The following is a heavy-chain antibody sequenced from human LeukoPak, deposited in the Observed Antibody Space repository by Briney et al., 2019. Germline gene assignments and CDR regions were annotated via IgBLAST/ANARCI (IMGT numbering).Heavy chain of an antibody. CDR1: GNYW. J-gene: IGHJ4*02. D-gene: IGHD2/OR15-2a*01. CDR3: VSFYEAY. Sequence: GGSLRLSCAASGNYWMHWVRQAPGKGLVWVSHINSDGSWTSYADSVKGRFTISKDNAKNTVYLQMNNLRAEDMAVYYCVSFYEAYWGRGTLVTVSS. CDR2: INSDGSWT. V-gene: IGHV3-74*01.